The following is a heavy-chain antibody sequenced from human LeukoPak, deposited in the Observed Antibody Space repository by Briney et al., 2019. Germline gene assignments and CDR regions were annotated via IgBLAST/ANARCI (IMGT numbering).Heavy chain of an antibody. CDR2: IYYSGST. V-gene: IGHV4-31*03. D-gene: IGHD5-18*01. J-gene: IGHJ6*02. CDR3: ARDRRGYSYGPYYYYGMDV. CDR1: GGSISSGGYY. Sequence: SGTLSLTCTVSGGSISSGGYYWSWIRQHPGKGLEWIGYIYYSGSTYYNPSLKSRVTISVDTSKNQFSLKLSSVTAADTAVYYCARDRRGYSYGPYYYYGMDVWGQGTTVTVSS.